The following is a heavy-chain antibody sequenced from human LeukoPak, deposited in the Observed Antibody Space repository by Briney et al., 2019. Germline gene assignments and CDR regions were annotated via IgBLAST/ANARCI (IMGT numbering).Heavy chain of an antibody. V-gene: IGHV3-48*03. CDR2: ISSSGSTI. CDR1: GFTFSSYD. CDR3: AREEGTPYFDY. D-gene: IGHD3-10*01. J-gene: IGHJ4*02. Sequence: GGSLRLSCAASGFTFSSYDMNWVRQAPGKGLEWVSYISSSGSTIYYADSVKGRFTISRDNAKNSLYLQMNSLSAEDTAVYYCAREEGTPYFDYWGQGTLVTVSS.